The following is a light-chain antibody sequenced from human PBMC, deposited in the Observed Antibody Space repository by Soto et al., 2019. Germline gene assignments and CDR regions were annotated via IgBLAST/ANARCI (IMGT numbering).Light chain of an antibody. Sequence: QSALTQPASVSGSPGQSITISCTGTSSDIGYYNYVSWFQQHPGKAPKLIISQVTNRPSGISTRFSGSKSGNTASLTISGLQAEDEADYFCSSYSSSSTFYVFGAGTKVTVL. J-gene: IGLJ1*01. V-gene: IGLV2-14*01. CDR1: SSDIGYYNY. CDR3: SSYSSSSTFYV. CDR2: QVT.